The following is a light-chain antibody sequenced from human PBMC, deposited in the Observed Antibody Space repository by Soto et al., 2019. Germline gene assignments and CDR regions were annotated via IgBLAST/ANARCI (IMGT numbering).Light chain of an antibody. CDR1: QSVSSY. V-gene: IGKV3-11*01. Sequence: EIVLTQSPATLSLSLGERATLSCGASQSVSSYLAWYQPKPGQAPRLLIYDASNRATGIPARFSGSGSGTDFTLTISSLEPEDFAAYYCQQRSNWLITFGQGTRLEIK. CDR2: DAS. J-gene: IGKJ5*01. CDR3: QQRSNWLIT.